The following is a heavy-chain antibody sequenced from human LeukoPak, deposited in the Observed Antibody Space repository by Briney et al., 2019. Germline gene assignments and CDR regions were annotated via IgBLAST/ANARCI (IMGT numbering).Heavy chain of an antibody. CDR2: IRYDGSHE. Sequence: GGSLRLSCAASGFTFTTYSIHWIRQAPGKGLEWVAFIRYDGSHEYYADSVKGRFTVSRDNSKNTLYLQMNSLRAEDTAVYYCAKDTYGRPFDYWGQGTLVTVSS. J-gene: IGHJ4*02. CDR3: AKDTYGRPFDY. CDR1: GFTFTTYS. D-gene: IGHD3-16*01. V-gene: IGHV3-30*02.